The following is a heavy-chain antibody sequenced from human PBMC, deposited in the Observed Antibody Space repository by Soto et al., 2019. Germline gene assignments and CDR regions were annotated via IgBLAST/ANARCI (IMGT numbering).Heavy chain of an antibody. V-gene: IGHV1-69*13. CDR3: ARAAIHGSSWYFWFDP. J-gene: IGHJ5*02. D-gene: IGHD6-13*01. CDR2: IIPLFGTT. Sequence: GASVKVSCKASGGTFSSYAISWVRQAPGQGLEWMGGIIPLFGTTNYAQKFKGRVTISADESSSTAYMELSSLTSEDAAVYYCARAAIHGSSWYFWFDPWGQGTPVTVSS. CDR1: GGTFSSYA.